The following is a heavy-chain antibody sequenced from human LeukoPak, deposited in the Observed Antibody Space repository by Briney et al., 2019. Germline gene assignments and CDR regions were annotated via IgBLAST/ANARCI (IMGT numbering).Heavy chain of an antibody. D-gene: IGHD5-18*01. CDR1: GFTFVAYG. CDR2: ISTSGNTV. V-gene: IGHV3-48*03. J-gene: IGHJ4*02. Sequence: PGGSLRLSCAASGFTFVAYGVNWVRQAPGKGLEWVSCISTSGNTVYYADSLKGRFTVSRDNARNSLYLQMNSLSAEDTAIYYCARDGPGYSFDYWGQGTLVTVSS. CDR3: ARDGPGYSFDY.